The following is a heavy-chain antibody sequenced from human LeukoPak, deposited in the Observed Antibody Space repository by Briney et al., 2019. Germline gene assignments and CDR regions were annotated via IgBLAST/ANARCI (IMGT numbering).Heavy chain of an antibody. D-gene: IGHD6-13*01. CDR1: GFTFSSYA. Sequence: PGGSLRLSCAASGFTFSSYAMHWVRQAPGKGLEWVAVISYDGSNKYYADSVKGRFTISRDNSKNTLYLQMNSLRAEDTAVYYCASEGSSWFPSSGDFDYWGQGTLVTVSS. V-gene: IGHV3-30-3*01. J-gene: IGHJ4*02. CDR3: ASEGSSWFPSSGDFDY. CDR2: ISYDGSNK.